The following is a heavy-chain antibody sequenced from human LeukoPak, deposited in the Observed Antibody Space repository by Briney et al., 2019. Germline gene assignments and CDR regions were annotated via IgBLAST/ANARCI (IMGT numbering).Heavy chain of an antibody. CDR3: ASRTYGEPPVYYFDY. J-gene: IGHJ4*02. D-gene: IGHD4-17*01. V-gene: IGHV4-34*01. CDR1: GGSFSGYY. Sequence: SETLSLTCAVYGGSFSGYYWSWIRRPPGKGLEWIGEINHSGSTNYNPSLKSRVTISVDTSKNQFSLKLSSVTAADTAVYYCASRTYGEPPVYYFDYWGQGTLVTVSS. CDR2: INHSGST.